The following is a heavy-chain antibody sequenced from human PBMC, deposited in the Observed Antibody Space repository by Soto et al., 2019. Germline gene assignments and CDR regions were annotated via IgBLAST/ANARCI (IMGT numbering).Heavy chain of an antibody. CDR1: GFTFRTYG. D-gene: IGHD5-12*01. J-gene: IGHJ4*02. CDR2: ISAYNGNT. V-gene: IGHV1-18*01. CDR3: AXXXXXYSAYDSDFDF. Sequence: QVQLVQSAAEVKKSGASVKVSCKASGFTFRTYGIIWVRQAPGQGLEWMGWISAYNGNTNYAQKFQDRVTMTTDTSTSTAYMELTSLRSDDTAVYXXAXXXXXYSAYDSDFDFWGQGTLVTVSS.